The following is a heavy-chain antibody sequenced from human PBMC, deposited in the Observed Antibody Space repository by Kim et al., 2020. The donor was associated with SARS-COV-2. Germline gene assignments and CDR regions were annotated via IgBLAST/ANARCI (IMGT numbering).Heavy chain of an antibody. CDR2: INHSGST. CDR1: GGSFSGYY. V-gene: IGHV4-34*01. J-gene: IGHJ5*02. D-gene: IGHD2-8*02. Sequence: SETLSLTCAVYGGSFSGYYWSWIRQPPGKGLEWIGEINHSGSTNYNPSLKSRVTISVDTSKNQFSLKLSSVTAADTAVYYCARGLRALVGFDPWGQGTLVTVSS. CDR3: ARGLRALVGFDP.